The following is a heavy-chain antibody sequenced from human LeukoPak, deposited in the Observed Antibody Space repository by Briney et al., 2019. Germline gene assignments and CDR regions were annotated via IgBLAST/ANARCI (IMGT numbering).Heavy chain of an antibody. CDR1: GFTFSSYA. Sequence: GGSLRLSCAASGFTFSSYAMHWVRQAPGKGLEWVAVISYDGSNKYYADSVKGRFTISRDNSKNTLYLQMNSLRAEDTAVYYCARAFAGGYSSSSPLGYWGQGTLVTVSS. V-gene: IGHV3-30-3*01. J-gene: IGHJ4*02. CDR3: ARAFAGGYSSSSPLGY. CDR2: ISYDGSNK. D-gene: IGHD6-6*01.